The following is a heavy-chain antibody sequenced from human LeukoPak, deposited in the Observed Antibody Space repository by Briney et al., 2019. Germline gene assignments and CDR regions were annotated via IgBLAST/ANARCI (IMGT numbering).Heavy chain of an antibody. V-gene: IGHV1-69*02. CDR2: IIPILGIA. CDR1: GGTFSSYT. J-gene: IGHJ3*02. CDR3: ASSGDGYNSNAFDI. Sequence: ASVKVSCKASGGTFSSYTISWVRQAPGQGLEWMGRIIPILGIANYAQKFQGRVTITADKSTSTAYMELSSLRSEDKAVYYCASSGDGYNSNAFDIWGQGTMVTVSS. D-gene: IGHD5-24*01.